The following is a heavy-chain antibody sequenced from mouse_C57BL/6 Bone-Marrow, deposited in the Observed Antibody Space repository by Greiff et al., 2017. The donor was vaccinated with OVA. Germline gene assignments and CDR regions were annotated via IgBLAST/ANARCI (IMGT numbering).Heavy chain of an antibody. CDR3: ARDRIYDGYYDDV. Sequence: EVQGVESGGGLVKPGGSLKLSCAASGFTFSSYAMSWVRQTPEKRLEWVATISDGGSYTYYPDNVKGRFTISRDNAKNNLYLQMSHLKSEDTAMYYCARDRIYDGYYDDVWGTGTTVTVSS. CDR2: ISDGGSYT. D-gene: IGHD2-3*01. V-gene: IGHV5-4*01. J-gene: IGHJ1*03. CDR1: GFTFSSYA.